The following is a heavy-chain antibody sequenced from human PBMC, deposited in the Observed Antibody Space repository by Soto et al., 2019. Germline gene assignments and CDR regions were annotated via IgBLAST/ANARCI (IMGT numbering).Heavy chain of an antibody. Sequence: QPPGKGMEWIESIYYSGSTYYNPSLKSRVTISVDTSKNQFSLKLSSVTAADTVVYYCARHHARVKHLLGIPGEPPLGSVYS. V-gene: IGHV4-39*01. CDR2: IYYSGST. D-gene: IGHD2-21*01. CDR3: ARHHARVKHLLGIPGEPPLGSVYS. J-gene: IGHJ5*01.